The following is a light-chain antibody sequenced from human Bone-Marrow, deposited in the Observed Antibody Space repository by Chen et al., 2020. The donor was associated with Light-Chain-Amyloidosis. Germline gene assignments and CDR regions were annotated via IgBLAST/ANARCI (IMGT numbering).Light chain of an antibody. CDR2: GSS. CDR1: QTISSNY. V-gene: IGKV3-20*01. J-gene: IGKJ4*01. CDR3: QQYGNSPLT. Sequence: EIVLTQSPGTLSLSPWEGANLSCRASQTISSNYLTWYQQKFGQAPRLLIYGSSSRATGIPDRFTGSGSGTDFTLTINRLEPEDFAMYYCQQYGNSPLTFGGGTKVEIK.